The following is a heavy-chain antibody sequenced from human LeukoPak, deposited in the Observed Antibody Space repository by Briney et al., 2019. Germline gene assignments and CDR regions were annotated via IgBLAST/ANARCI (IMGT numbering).Heavy chain of an antibody. Sequence: PSETLSLTCAVYGGSFSGYYWSWICQPPGKGLEWIGEINHSGSTNYNPSLKSRVTISVDTSKNQFSLKLSSVTAADTAVYYCARGRRGSSWYAGYYYYYGMDVWGQGTTVTVSS. D-gene: IGHD6-13*01. CDR2: INHSGST. CDR3: ARGRRGSSWYAGYYYYYGMDV. V-gene: IGHV4-34*01. CDR1: GGSFSGYY. J-gene: IGHJ6*02.